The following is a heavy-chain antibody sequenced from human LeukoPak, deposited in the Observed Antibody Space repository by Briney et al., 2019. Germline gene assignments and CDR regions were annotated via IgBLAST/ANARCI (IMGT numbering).Heavy chain of an antibody. D-gene: IGHD3-3*01. CDR1: GYSISSGYY. Sequence: PSETLSLTCAVSGYSISSGYYWGWIRQPPGKGLEWIGSIYHSGSTYYNPSLKSRVTISVDTSKNQFSLKLSSVTAADTAVYYCARQFGVVIQRVYYYYYMDVWGKGTTVTVSS. V-gene: IGHV4-38-2*01. J-gene: IGHJ6*03. CDR3: ARQFGVVIQRVYYYYYMDV. CDR2: IYHSGST.